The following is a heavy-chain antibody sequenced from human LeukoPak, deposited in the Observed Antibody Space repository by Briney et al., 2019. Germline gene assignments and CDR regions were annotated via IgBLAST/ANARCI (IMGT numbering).Heavy chain of an antibody. CDR3: ARDSYHGYYVPGYLQH. V-gene: IGHV3-48*03. D-gene: IGHD4-17*01. Sequence: GGSLRLSCATSGFTFRSSEMNCVRQAPGKGLEWVSYISGTGNTIYYTDSVKGRFSISRDNAQNSLYLQMNSLRAEDTAVYYCARDSYHGYYVPGYLQHWGQGTLVTVSS. CDR2: ISGTGNTI. J-gene: IGHJ1*01. CDR1: GFTFRSSE.